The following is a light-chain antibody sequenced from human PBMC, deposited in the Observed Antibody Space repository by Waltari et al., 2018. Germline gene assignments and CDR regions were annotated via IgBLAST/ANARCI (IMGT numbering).Light chain of an antibody. CDR1: ISNIGSHY. V-gene: IGLV1-47*01. J-gene: IGLJ1*01. Sequence: QSVLTQPPSASGTPGQRVTISCSGSISNIGSHYVYWYQQLPGTAPKLLIYRNKQRPSGVPDRFSGSKAGTSASLAISGLRSEDEGDYYCAAWDDSLREVFGTGTKVTVL. CDR3: AAWDDSLREV. CDR2: RNK.